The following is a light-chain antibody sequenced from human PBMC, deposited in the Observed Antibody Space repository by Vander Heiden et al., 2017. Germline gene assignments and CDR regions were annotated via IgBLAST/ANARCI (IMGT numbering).Light chain of an antibody. V-gene: IGLV2-8*01. Sequence: QSALTQPPSASGSPGQSVTISCTGTSSDVGGYNYVSWYQQHPGKAPKLMIYEVSKRPSGVPDRFSGSKSGNTASLTVSGLQAEDEADYYCSSYAGSNNRVFGGGTKLTGL. CDR3: SSYAGSNNRV. CDR1: SSDVGGYNY. J-gene: IGLJ3*02. CDR2: EVS.